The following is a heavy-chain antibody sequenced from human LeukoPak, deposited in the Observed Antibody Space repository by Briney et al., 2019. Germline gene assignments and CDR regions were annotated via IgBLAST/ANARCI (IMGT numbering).Heavy chain of an antibody. CDR1: GVTFSSYS. J-gene: IGHJ4*02. CDR3: ARVNLLLWFGESSNSYYFDY. CDR2: ISSSSSYI. V-gene: IGHV3-21*01. D-gene: IGHD3-10*01. Sequence: KPGGSLRLSCAASGVTFSSYSMNWGRQAPGKGLEWVSSISSSSSYIYYEDSVKGRFTIYRDNAKTSLYLQMNPLRAQDTAVYYCARVNLLLWFGESSNSYYFDYWGRGTLVTVSS.